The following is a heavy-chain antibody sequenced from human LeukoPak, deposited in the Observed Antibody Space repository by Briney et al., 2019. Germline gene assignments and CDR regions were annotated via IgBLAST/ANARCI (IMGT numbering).Heavy chain of an antibody. J-gene: IGHJ6*03. CDR2: IYHSGST. V-gene: IGHV4-38-2*02. D-gene: IGHD5-12*01. Sequence: SETLSLTCTVSGYSISSGYYWGWVRQPPGKGLEWIGSIYHSGSTYYNPSLKSRVTISVDTSKNQFSLKLSSVTAADTAVYYCARGYSGYDYYYYYYMDVWGKGTTVTVSS. CDR1: GYSISSGYY. CDR3: ARGYSGYDYYYYYYMDV.